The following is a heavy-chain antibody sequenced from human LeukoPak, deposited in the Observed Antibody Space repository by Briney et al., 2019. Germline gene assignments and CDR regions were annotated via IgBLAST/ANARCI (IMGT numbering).Heavy chain of an antibody. V-gene: IGHV3-23*01. CDR3: AKGSGPLEAEYFQH. D-gene: IGHD3-3*01. J-gene: IGHJ1*01. CDR2: ISGSGGST. CDR1: GFTFSSYA. Sequence: GGSLGLSCAASGFTFSSYAMSWVRQAPGKGLEWVSAISGSGGSTYYADSVKGRFTISRDNSKNTLYLQMNSLRAEDTAVYYCAKGSGPLEAEYFQHWGQGTLVTVSS.